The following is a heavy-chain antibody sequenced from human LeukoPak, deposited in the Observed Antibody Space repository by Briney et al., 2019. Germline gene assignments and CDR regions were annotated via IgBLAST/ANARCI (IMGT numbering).Heavy chain of an antibody. CDR3: ARGTRIAARPETDY. CDR2: ISSSSSYI. J-gene: IGHJ4*02. V-gene: IGHV3-21*01. Sequence: GGSLRLSCAASGFTFSSYSMNWVRQAPGKGLEWVSSISSSSSYIYYADSVKGRFTISRDNAKNSLYLQMNSLRAEDTAVYYCARGTRIAARPETDYWGQGTLVTVSS. D-gene: IGHD6-6*01. CDR1: GFTFSSYS.